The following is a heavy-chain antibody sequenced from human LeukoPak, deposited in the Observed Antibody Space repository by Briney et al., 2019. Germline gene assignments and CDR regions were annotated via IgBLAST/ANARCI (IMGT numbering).Heavy chain of an antibody. Sequence: GGSLRLSCAASGFTFSSYGMHWVRQAPGKGLEWVAVIWYDVSNKYYADSVEGRFTISRDKSNSTLYLQMNSLRAEDTAVYYCARVKDSGRPSSPNYYYYGMDVWGKGTTVTVSS. D-gene: IGHD5-12*01. V-gene: IGHV3-33*01. CDR3: ARVKDSGRPSSPNYYYYGMDV. CDR1: GFTFSSYG. J-gene: IGHJ6*04. CDR2: IWYDVSNK.